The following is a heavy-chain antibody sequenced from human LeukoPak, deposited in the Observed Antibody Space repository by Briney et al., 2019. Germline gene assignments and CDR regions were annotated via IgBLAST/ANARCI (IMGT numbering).Heavy chain of an antibody. D-gene: IGHD3-3*01. CDR1: GFTFSGYA. V-gene: IGHV3-72*01. Sequence: GGSLRLSCAASGFTFSGYAMHWVRQAPGKGLEWVGRTRNKANSYTTEYAASVKGRFTISRDDSKNSLYLQMNSLKTEDTAVYYCARGLVGFLEWNAAFDIWGQGTMVTVSS. J-gene: IGHJ3*02. CDR3: ARGLVGFLEWNAAFDI. CDR2: TRNKANSYTT.